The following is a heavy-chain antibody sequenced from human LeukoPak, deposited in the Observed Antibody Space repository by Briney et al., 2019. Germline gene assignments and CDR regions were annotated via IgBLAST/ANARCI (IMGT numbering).Heavy chain of an antibody. CDR3: ATSYDSSGYYYS. D-gene: IGHD3-22*01. V-gene: IGHV4-30-2*01. CDR2: FSSAGST. CDR1: GGSVSSGGFY. J-gene: IGHJ4*02. Sequence: PSETPSLTCSVSGGSVSSGGFYWSWIRQPPGKGLEWIGSFSSAGSTYYNPSLKSRVTISVDRSKSQFSLKLSSVTAADTAVYYCATSYDSSGYYYSWGQGTLVTVSS.